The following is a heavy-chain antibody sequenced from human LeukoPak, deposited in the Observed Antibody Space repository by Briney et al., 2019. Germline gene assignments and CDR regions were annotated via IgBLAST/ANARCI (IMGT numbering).Heavy chain of an antibody. Sequence: GGSLRLSCAASGFTFSSYWMHWVRQAPGKGLVWVSRINSDGSSTSYADSVKGRFTISRDNAKNSLYLQMNSLRAEDTAVYYCATTPKSYYYDSSGYYYDDLDYWGQGTLVTVSS. CDR3: ATTPKSYYYDSSGYYYDDLDY. D-gene: IGHD3-22*01. CDR2: INSDGSST. CDR1: GFTFSSYW. V-gene: IGHV3-74*01. J-gene: IGHJ4*02.